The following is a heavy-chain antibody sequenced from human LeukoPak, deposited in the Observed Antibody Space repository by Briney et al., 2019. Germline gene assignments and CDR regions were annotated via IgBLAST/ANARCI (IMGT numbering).Heavy chain of an antibody. CDR2: IWYDGSKN. D-gene: IGHD2-2*02. CDR3: ARAPYTTGRSFYFDS. Sequence: PGGSLRLSCAASGLTFTNYGMHWVRQAPGKGLEGVANIWYDGSKNYYADSGKGRFTISRDNFNNMLYLQMNSLRAEDTALYYCARAPYTTGRSFYFDSWGQGTLVTVSS. CDR1: GLTFTNYG. V-gene: IGHV3-33*01. J-gene: IGHJ4*02.